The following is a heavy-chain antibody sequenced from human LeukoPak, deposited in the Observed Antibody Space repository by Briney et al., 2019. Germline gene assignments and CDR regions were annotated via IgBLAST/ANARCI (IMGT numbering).Heavy chain of an antibody. CDR2: IYPSDSDT. V-gene: IGHV5-51*01. D-gene: IGHD6-25*01. J-gene: IGHJ4*02. CDR3: TRPSQQVLGSSSGLFDF. CDR1: GYSLTGYW. Sequence: GESLKISCKASGYSLTGYWIVWVRQMPGKGLEWMGIIYPSDSDTRYSPSFQGQVTISADKSISTAYLQWSSLKASDTAMYYCTRPSQQVLGSSSGLFDFWGQGTLVTVSS.